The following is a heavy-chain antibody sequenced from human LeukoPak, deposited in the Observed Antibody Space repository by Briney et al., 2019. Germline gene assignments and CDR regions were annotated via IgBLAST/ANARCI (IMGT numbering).Heavy chain of an antibody. Sequence: GGSLRLSCAASGFTVSSNYMSWVRQAPGKGLEWVSVIYSGGSTYYADSVKGRFTISRDNSKNTLYLQMNSLRAEDTAVYYCAKDLMRYSGSYVFDYWGQGTLVTVSS. V-gene: IGHV3-53*01. J-gene: IGHJ4*02. D-gene: IGHD1-26*01. CDR1: GFTVSSNY. CDR3: AKDLMRYSGSYVFDY. CDR2: IYSGGST.